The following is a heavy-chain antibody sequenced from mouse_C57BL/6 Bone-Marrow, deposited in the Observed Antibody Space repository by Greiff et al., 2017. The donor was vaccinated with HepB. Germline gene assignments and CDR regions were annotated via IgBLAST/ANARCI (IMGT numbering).Heavy chain of an antibody. Sequence: VQLVESGPGLVQPSQSLSITCTVSGFSLTSYGVHWVRQSPGKGLEWLGVIWSGGSTDYNAAFISRLSISKDNSKSQVFFKMNSLQADDTAIYYCARNGYYYGSSLFAYWGQGTLVTVSA. CDR1: GFSLTSYG. CDR2: IWSGGST. D-gene: IGHD1-1*01. CDR3: ARNGYYYGSSLFAY. J-gene: IGHJ3*01. V-gene: IGHV2-2*01.